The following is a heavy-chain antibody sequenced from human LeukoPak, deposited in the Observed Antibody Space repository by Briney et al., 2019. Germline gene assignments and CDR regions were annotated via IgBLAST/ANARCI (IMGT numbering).Heavy chain of an antibody. CDR3: ARGSIAAAANWFDP. CDR1: GGSISSGGYY. D-gene: IGHD6-13*01. J-gene: IGHJ5*02. CDR2: IYYSGST. V-gene: IGHV4-31*03. Sequence: SETLSLTCTVSGGSISSGGYYWSWIRQHPGKGLEWIGYIYYSGSTYYNPSLKSRVTISVDTSKNQFSLKLSSVTAADTAVYYCARGSIAAAANWFDPWGQGTLVTVSS.